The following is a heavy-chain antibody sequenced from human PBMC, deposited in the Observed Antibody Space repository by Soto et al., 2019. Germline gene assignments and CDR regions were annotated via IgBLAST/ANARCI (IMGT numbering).Heavy chain of an antibody. V-gene: IGHV1-3*01. Sequence: QVQLVQSGAEVKKPGASVKVSCKASGYTFTNYAIHWVRQAPGQRLERMGWINAGYGNTKYSQKFQGRVTITRDTSASTAYMELSSLRSEDTAVYYCARSACGGDCYYDYWGQGTLVTVSS. CDR2: INAGYGNT. D-gene: IGHD2-21*02. CDR3: ARSACGGDCYYDY. CDR1: GYTFTNYA. J-gene: IGHJ4*02.